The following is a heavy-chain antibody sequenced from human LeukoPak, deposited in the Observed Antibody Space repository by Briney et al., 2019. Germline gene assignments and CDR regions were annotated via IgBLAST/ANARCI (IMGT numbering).Heavy chain of an antibody. J-gene: IGHJ5*02. V-gene: IGHV5-51*01. D-gene: IGHD3-10*01. CDR3: ARQVDLVTMVRGIIRWFDP. CDR2: IYPGDSDT. Sequence: LGESLKISCKGSGYSFTSYWIGWVRQMPGNGLEWMGIIYPGDSDTRYSPSFQGQVTISVDKSISTAYLQWSSLKASDTAMYYCARQVDLVTMVRGIIRWFDPWGQGTLSPSPQ. CDR1: GYSFTSYW.